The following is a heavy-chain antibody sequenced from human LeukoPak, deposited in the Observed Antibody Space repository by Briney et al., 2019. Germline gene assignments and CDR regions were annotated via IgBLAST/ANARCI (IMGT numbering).Heavy chain of an antibody. CDR2: IYYIGST. V-gene: IGHV4-39*07. D-gene: IGHD3-10*01. J-gene: IGHJ4*02. CDR1: GGSISSDY. Sequence: SETLSFTCTVSGGSISSDYWGWIRQPPGKGLEWIGSIYYIGSTYYNPSRKSRVTISVDTSKNQFSLKLSSVTAADTAVYYCARTRRFGEKFFDYWGQGTLVTVSS. CDR3: ARTRRFGEKFFDY.